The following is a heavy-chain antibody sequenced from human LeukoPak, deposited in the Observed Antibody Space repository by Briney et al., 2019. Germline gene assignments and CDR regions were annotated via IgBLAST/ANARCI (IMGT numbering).Heavy chain of an antibody. CDR3: ARGGITIFGVVPPGYYYMDV. D-gene: IGHD3-3*01. Sequence: KPSETLSLTCTVSGGSLSSYYWSWIRQPPGKGLEWIGYIYYSGSTNYNPSLKSRATIPVDTSKNQFSLKLSSVTAADTAVYYCARGGITIFGVVPPGYYYMDVWGKGTTVTVSS. J-gene: IGHJ6*03. CDR1: GGSLSSYY. CDR2: IYYSGST. V-gene: IGHV4-59*01.